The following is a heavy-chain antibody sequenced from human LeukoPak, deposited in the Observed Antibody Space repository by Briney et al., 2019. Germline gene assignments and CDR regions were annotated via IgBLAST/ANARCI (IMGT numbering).Heavy chain of an antibody. V-gene: IGHV2-70*04. CDR2: IDWDDDK. D-gene: IGHD5-24*01. CDR1: GFSLCTSGMR. CDR3: ARIRRDGYSLDY. J-gene: IGHJ4*02. Sequence: SGPALVKPTQTLTLTCTFSGFSLCTSGMRVSWIRQPPGKALEWLARIDWDDDKFYSTSLKTRLTISKDNSKNQVVLTMTKMDPVDTATYYCARIRRDGYSLDYWGQGTLVTVSS.